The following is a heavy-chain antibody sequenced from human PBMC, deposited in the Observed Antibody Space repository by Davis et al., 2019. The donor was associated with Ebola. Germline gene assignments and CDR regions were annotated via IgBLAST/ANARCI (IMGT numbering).Heavy chain of an antibody. CDR2: ISGSGTTK. CDR3: ARGGYCSGGSCYSGQDDY. Sequence: GESLKISCATSGFTFSSYNINWIRQAPGKGLEWVSYISGSGTTKHYADSVKGRFTISRDNAKNLLYLQMNSLRAEDTAVYYCARGGYCSGGSCYSGQDDYWGQGTLVTVSS. CDR1: GFTFSSYN. D-gene: IGHD2-15*01. V-gene: IGHV3-48*01. J-gene: IGHJ4*02.